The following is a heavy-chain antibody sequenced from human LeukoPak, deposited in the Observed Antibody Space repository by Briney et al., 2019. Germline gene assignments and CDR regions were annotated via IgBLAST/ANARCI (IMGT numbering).Heavy chain of an antibody. J-gene: IGHJ4*02. CDR2: IYYSGST. CDR3: ARHDGDGYSKLGY. D-gene: IGHD5-24*01. V-gene: IGHV4-39*01. CDR1: GGSISSSSYY. Sequence: SETLSLTCTVAGGSISSSSYYWGWIRQPPGKGLEWIGSIYYSGSTYYNPSLKSRVTLSVDTSKNQFSLKLSSVTAADTAVYYCARHDGDGYSKLGYWGQGTLVTVSS.